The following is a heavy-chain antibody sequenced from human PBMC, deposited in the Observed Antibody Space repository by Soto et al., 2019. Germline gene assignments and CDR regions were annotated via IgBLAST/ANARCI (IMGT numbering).Heavy chain of an antibody. D-gene: IGHD3-3*01. V-gene: IGHV5-10-1*01. CDR2: FDPSDSYT. J-gene: IGHJ6*02. CDR3: ATVYDFWSGYYNSPTISYGMDV. Sequence: ISGKGSGCRFPSYWRIRVRQIPGKGLVFLVRFDPSDSYTNYSPSFQGHVTISADKSISTAYLQWSSLKASDTAMYYCATVYDFWSGYYNSPTISYGMDVWGQGTTVPGSS. CDR1: GCRFPSYW.